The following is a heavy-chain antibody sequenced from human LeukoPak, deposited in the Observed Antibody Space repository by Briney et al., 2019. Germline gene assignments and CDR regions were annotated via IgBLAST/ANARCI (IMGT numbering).Heavy chain of an antibody. CDR2: IYYSGST. D-gene: IGHD3-22*01. V-gene: IGHV4-31*03. Sequence: PSQTLSLTCTVSGGSISSGGYYWSWIRQHPGKGLEWIGYIYYSGSTYYNPSLKSRVTISVGTSKNQFSLKLSFVTAADTAVYYCARAPYDSSGYYPNWFDPWGQGTLVTVSS. J-gene: IGHJ5*02. CDR1: GGSISSGGYY. CDR3: ARAPYDSSGYYPNWFDP.